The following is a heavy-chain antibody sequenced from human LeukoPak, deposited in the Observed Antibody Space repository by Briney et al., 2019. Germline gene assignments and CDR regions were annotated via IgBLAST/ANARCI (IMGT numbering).Heavy chain of an antibody. V-gene: IGHV1-69*04. J-gene: IGHJ4*02. CDR2: IIPILGIA. D-gene: IGHD6-19*01. Sequence: ASVKVSCKASGGTFSSYAISWVRQAPGQGLEWMGRIIPILGIANYAQKFQGRVTITADKSTSTAYMELSSLRSEDTAVYYCARAGYSSGWYGGAFDYWGQGTLVTVSS. CDR3: ARAGYSSGWYGGAFDY. CDR1: GGTFSSYA.